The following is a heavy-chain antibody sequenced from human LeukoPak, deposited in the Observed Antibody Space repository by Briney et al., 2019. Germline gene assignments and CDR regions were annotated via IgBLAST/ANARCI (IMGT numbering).Heavy chain of an antibody. CDR1: GGSISSGDYY. Sequence: PSETLSLTCTVSGGSISSGDYYWSWIRQPPGKGLEWIGYIYYSGSAYYNPSLKSRVTISVDTSKNQFSLKLSSVTAADTAVYYCARDRSLATVTAATFDYWGQGTLVTVSS. CDR2: IYYSGSA. D-gene: IGHD4-11*01. J-gene: IGHJ4*02. V-gene: IGHV4-30-4*08. CDR3: ARDRSLATVTAATFDY.